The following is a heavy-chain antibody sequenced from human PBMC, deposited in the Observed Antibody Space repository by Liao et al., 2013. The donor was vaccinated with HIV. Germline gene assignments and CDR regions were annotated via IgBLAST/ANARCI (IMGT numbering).Heavy chain of an antibody. D-gene: IGHD3-22*01. V-gene: IGHV4-59*11. J-gene: IGHJ4*02. CDR2: IYYRGST. CDR1: GGSISGHY. Sequence: QVQLQESGPGLVKPSETLSLTCTVSGGSISGHYWSWIRQPPGKGLEWIGYIYYRGSTNYNPSLKSRVTISLDMSKNQFSLKLRSVTAADTALYYCARDQYFFDSSGHYFDFWGQGSLVTVSS. CDR3: ARDQYFFDSSGHYFDF.